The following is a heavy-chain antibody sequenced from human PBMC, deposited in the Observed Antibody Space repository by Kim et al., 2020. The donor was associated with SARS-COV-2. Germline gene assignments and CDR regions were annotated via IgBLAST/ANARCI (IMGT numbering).Heavy chain of an antibody. J-gene: IGHJ6*02. CDR3: AREGVTAMVTGYYYGMDV. CDR2: IIPIFGTA. D-gene: IGHD5-18*01. V-gene: IGHV1-69*13. CDR1: GGTFSSYA. Sequence: SVKVSCKASGGTFSSYAISWVRQAPGQGLEWMGGIIPIFGTANYAQKFQGRVTITADESTSTAYMELSSLRSEDTAVYYCAREGVTAMVTGYYYGMDVWGQGTTVTVSS.